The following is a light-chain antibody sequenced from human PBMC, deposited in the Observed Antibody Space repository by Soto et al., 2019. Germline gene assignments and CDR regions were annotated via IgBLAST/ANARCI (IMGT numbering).Light chain of an antibody. Sequence: DIQMTQSPSSLSASVGDRVTITCRASHDISTFLAWYQQKPGKVPKLLIYTASTLQSGVPSRFSGRGSGTEFTLTISSLQPEDVATYYCQKYNSATWTIGQGTKVDIK. CDR1: HDISTF. V-gene: IGKV1-27*01. J-gene: IGKJ1*01. CDR3: QKYNSATWT. CDR2: TAS.